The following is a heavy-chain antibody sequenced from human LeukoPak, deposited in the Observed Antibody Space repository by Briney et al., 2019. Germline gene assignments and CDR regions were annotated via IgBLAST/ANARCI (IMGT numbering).Heavy chain of an antibody. CDR3: ARVPDYFDTSGSHFYYLDV. V-gene: IGHV4-39*07. J-gene: IGHJ6*03. D-gene: IGHD3-22*01. CDR2: IYYSGST. CDR1: GGSISSSSYY. Sequence: SETLSHTCTVSGGSISSSSYYWGWIRQPPGKGLEWIGSIYYSGSTYYNPSLKSRVTISVDTSKNQFSLKLSSVTAADTAVYYCARVPDYFDTSGSHFYYLDVWGKGTTVTVSS.